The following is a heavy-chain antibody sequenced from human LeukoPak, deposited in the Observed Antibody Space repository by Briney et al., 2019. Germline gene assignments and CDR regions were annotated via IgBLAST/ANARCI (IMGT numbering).Heavy chain of an antibody. Sequence: SETLSLTCTVSGGSISSGGYYWSWIRQPAGKGLEWIGRIYTSGNTYYNPSLKSRVTISVDTSKNQFSLQLNSVTAADTSLYYCARFNLFPYYSFDIWGQGTMVTVSS. D-gene: IGHD3-10*01. J-gene: IGHJ3*02. CDR1: GGSISSGGYY. V-gene: IGHV4-61*02. CDR3: ARFNLFPYYSFDI. CDR2: IYTSGNT.